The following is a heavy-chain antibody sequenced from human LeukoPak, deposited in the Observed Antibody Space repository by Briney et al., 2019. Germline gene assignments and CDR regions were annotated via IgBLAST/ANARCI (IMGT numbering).Heavy chain of an antibody. CDR3: ARAVYSSGWYMNPYDY. CDR2: IIPILGIA. J-gene: IGHJ4*02. CDR1: GGTFSSYA. V-gene: IGHV1-69*04. Sequence: SVKVSCKASGGTFSSYAISWVRQAPGQGLEWMGRIIPILGIANYAQKFQGRVTITADKSTSTAYMELSSLRSEDTAVYYCARAVYSSGWYMNPYDYWGQGTLVTVSS. D-gene: IGHD6-19*01.